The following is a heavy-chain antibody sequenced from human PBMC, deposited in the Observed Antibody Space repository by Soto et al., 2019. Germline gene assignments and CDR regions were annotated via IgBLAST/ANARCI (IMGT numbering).Heavy chain of an antibody. D-gene: IGHD6-19*01. Sequence: PGESLKISSTGSGYIFTSYWINWVRQMTGKCLEWMGNIDPSDSYTNYSPSVQGHVTISADKSISTAFLQWSSLKASDTATYYCATPASGWYDNPPSPIDYWGQGTLVTVSS. CDR2: IDPSDSYT. CDR1: GYIFTSYW. V-gene: IGHV5-10-1*01. J-gene: IGHJ4*02. CDR3: ATPASGWYDNPPSPIDY.